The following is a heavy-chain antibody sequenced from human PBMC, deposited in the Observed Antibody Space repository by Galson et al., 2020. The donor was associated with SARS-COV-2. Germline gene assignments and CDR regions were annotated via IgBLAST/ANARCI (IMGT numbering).Heavy chain of an antibody. J-gene: IGHJ3*02. CDR1: GGSISSYY. CDR3: ATSLTWEPLDAFDI. V-gene: IGHV4-59*08. Sequence: SETLSLTCTVPGGSISSYYWSWIRQPPGKGLEWIGYIYYGGSTNYNPSLKSRVTISVDTSKNQFSLKLSSVTAADTAVYYCATSLTWEPLDAFDIWGQGTMVTVSS. CDR2: IYYGGST. D-gene: IGHD1-26*01.